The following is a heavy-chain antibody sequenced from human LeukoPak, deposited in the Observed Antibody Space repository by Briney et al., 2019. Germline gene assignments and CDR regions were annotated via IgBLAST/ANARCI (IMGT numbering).Heavy chain of an antibody. Sequence: ASVKVSCKASGYTFTSYGISWVRQAPGQGLEWMGWISAYNGNTNYAQKLQGRVTMTTGTSTSTAYMELRSLRSDDTAVYYCARCSGYYDSSGYYCNLDYWGQGTLVTVSS. CDR3: ARCSGYYDSSGYYCNLDY. J-gene: IGHJ4*02. CDR1: GYTFTSYG. V-gene: IGHV1-18*01. D-gene: IGHD3-22*01. CDR2: ISAYNGNT.